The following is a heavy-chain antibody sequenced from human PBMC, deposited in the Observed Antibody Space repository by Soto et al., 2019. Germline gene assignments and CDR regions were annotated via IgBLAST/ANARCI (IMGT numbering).Heavy chain of an antibody. CDR2: MYNTGST. Sequence: PSETLSLTCTASGGSISGYYWSWIRQPPGKGLEWIGYMYNTGSTVYNPSFKSRLTISVDTSKNQFSLKLNSVTAADTAVYYCARDLWGYCGTDCYPLDVWGQGTTVTVSS. CDR1: GGSISGYY. J-gene: IGHJ6*02. D-gene: IGHD2-21*02. CDR3: ARDLWGYCGTDCYPLDV. V-gene: IGHV4-59*01.